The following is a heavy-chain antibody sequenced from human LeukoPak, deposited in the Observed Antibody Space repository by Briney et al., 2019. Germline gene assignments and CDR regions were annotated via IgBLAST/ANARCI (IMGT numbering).Heavy chain of an antibody. D-gene: IGHD6-6*01. Sequence: SETLSLTCGVSGGSISSTNWWSWVRQPPGQGLEWIGEVSLTGETNYNPSLNGRVTMSLDGSRNQLSLTLASVTAADTAVYYCARHRAYSYSSPFDIWGQGTMVTVSS. V-gene: IGHV4-4*02. CDR2: VSLTGET. J-gene: IGHJ3*02. CDR1: GGSISSTNW. CDR3: ARHRAYSYSSPFDI.